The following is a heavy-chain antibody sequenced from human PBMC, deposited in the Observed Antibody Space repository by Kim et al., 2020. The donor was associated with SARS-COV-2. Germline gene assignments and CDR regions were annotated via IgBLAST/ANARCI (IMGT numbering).Heavy chain of an antibody. Sequence: GGSLRLSCAASGFTFSDYAMSWVRLAPGKGLEWVSAIGGDGGTIYYADSVKGRFTISRDNSQNTLFVQMNSLIAEDTAVYYCGKDRYSSSWYYYYGMDVWGQGSPVTVS. J-gene: IGHJ6*02. V-gene: IGHV3-23*01. CDR3: GKDRYSSSWYYYYGMDV. CDR1: GFTFSDYA. CDR2: IGGDGGTI. D-gene: IGHD6-13*01.